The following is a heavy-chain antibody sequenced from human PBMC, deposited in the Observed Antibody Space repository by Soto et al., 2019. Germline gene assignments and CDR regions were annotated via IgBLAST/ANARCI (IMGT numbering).Heavy chain of an antibody. CDR1: GFLFSSDW. CDR2: IKQDGSEK. J-gene: IGHJ6*02. CDR3: ARMQIYYCYAMDV. Sequence: PGGSLRLSCAASGFLFSSDWMTWVRQAPGKGLEWVANIKQDGSEKYYVDSVKGRFTISRDNAKSSLYLQMSSLKAEDTAVYYCARMQIYYCYAMDVWGHGTTVTVSS. V-gene: IGHV3-7*01.